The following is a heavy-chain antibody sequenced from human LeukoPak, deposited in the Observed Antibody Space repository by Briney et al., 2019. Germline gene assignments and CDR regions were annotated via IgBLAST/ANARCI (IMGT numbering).Heavy chain of an antibody. CDR2: IYHSGNT. J-gene: IGHJ4*02. CDR3: VRYGSGTYSTPCNY. V-gene: IGHV4-38-2*02. Sequence: SETLSLTCSVSAYSISSGFFWGWIRQPPGKGLEWIGSIYHSGNTYYNPSLKSRVTISVDKSKNQFSLRLTSVTAADTAVYYCVRYGSGTYSTPCNYWGQGTLVTVSS. D-gene: IGHD3-10*01. CDR1: AYSISSGFF.